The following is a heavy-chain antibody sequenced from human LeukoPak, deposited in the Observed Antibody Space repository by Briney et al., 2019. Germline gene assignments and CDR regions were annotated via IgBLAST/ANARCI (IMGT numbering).Heavy chain of an antibody. D-gene: IGHD5-18*01. CDR3: ARSVDTAMVTPFDY. V-gene: IGHV1-18*01. Sequence: ASVKVSCKASGYTFTSYGISWVRQAPGQGLEWMGWISAYNGNTNYAQKLQGRVTMTTDTSTSTAYMELRSLRSDDTAVYYCARSVDTAMVTPFDYWGQGTLVTVSS. CDR2: ISAYNGNT. CDR1: GYTFTSYG. J-gene: IGHJ4*02.